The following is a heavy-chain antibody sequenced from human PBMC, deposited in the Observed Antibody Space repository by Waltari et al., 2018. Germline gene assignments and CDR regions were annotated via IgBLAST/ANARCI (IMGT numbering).Heavy chain of an antibody. Sequence: QLQLQESGPGLVKPSETLSLTCTVSGGSISSSSYYWGWIRQPPGKGLEWIGSIYYSGSTYYNPSLKSRVTISVDTSKNQFSLKLSSVTAADTAVYYCAREKYYCSGGSCYSGGFDYWGQGTLVTVSS. V-gene: IGHV4-39*07. CDR3: AREKYYCSGGSCYSGGFDY. CDR1: GGSISSSSYY. J-gene: IGHJ4*02. CDR2: IYYSGST. D-gene: IGHD2-15*01.